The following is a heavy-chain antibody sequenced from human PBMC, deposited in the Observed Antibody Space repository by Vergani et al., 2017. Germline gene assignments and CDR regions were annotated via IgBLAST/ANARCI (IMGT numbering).Heavy chain of an antibody. D-gene: IGHD3-10*01. V-gene: IGHV4-34*01. CDR1: GGSLSGYY. Sequence: QVQLQQWGAGLLKPSETLSLTCAVFGGSLSGYYWSWIRQPPGKGLEWIGEINHSGRTKYNPTLKSRVTISVDTSKDQFSLRLNSVTAADTAVYYCAVRPRVNLVGGEIVTKRTFDYWSQGSLVTVSS. CDR3: AVRPRVNLVGGEIVTKRTFDY. J-gene: IGHJ4*02. CDR2: INHSGRT.